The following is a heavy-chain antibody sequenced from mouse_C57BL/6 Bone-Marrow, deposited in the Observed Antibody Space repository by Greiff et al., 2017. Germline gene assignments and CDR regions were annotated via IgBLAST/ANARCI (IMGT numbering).Heavy chain of an antibody. J-gene: IGHJ2*01. D-gene: IGHD4-1*01. CDR1: GYTFTSYW. Sequence: QVQLQQSGTELVKPGASVKLSCKASGYTFTSYWMHWVKQRPGQGLEWIGNINPSHGGTNYNEKFKSKATLTVDKSSSTASMQLSSLTSEDSAVYCCARGDQPGNFDYWGQGTTLTVSS. V-gene: IGHV1-53*01. CDR3: ARGDQPGNFDY. CDR2: INPSHGGT.